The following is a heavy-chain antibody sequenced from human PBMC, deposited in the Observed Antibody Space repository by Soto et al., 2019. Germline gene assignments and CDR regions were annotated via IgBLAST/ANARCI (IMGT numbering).Heavy chain of an antibody. Sequence: PTLVNPTQTLTLTCTFSGFSLTSTGMRVSWIRQPPGKALEWLARIDWDDRKFYSTSLRTRLTISKYTSKNQVVLTMSNMDRVDTATYYCTRPRYYHATRDYYYFGMDVWGQGTTVTVSS. CDR1: GFSLTSTGMR. J-gene: IGHJ6*02. CDR3: TRPRYYHATRDYYYFGMDV. D-gene: IGHD3-10*01. CDR2: IDWDDRK. V-gene: IGHV2-70*04.